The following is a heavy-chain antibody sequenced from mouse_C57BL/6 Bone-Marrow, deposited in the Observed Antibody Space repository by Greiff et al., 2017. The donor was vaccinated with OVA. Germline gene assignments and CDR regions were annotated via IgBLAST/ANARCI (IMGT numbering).Heavy chain of an antibody. CDR2: IHPSDSDT. J-gene: IGHJ2*01. CDR1: GYTFTSYW. D-gene: IGHD1-1*01. V-gene: IGHV1-74*01. CDR3: AIHYYGSSYDD. Sequence: QVQLQQSGAELVKPGASVKVCCKASGYTFTSYWMHWVKQRPGQGLEWIGRIHPSDSDTNYNQKFKGKATLTVDKSSSTAYMQLSSLTSEDSAVYYCAIHYYGSSYDDWGQGTTLTVSS.